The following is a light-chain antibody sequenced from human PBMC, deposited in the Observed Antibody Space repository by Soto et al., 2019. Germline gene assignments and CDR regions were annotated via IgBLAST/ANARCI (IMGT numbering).Light chain of an antibody. CDR3: QQSYNTPWT. V-gene: IGKV1-39*01. CDR1: QSIGRN. J-gene: IGKJ1*01. CDR2: AAS. Sequence: DIQMTQSPSSLSASVRDRVTITCRSSQSIGRNLNWYLQKPGKAPKLLVYAASHLQSGVPSRFSGGGSGTAFTLTISSLQPEDSATSYCQQSYNTPWTFGQGTKVDIK.